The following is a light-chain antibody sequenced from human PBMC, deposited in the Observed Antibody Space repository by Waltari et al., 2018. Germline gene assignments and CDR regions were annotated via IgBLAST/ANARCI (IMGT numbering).Light chain of an antibody. CDR1: QTISSN. V-gene: IGKV3-15*01. J-gene: IGKJ2*01. CDR3: QQYHDWPLYT. CDR2: GAS. Sequence: EIVMTQSPGTPSVSPGERASLSCRASQTISSNLAWYQQKPGQAPRLLIYGASTRATGVPPRFSGSGSGTDFTLTISSLQSEDFAVYYCQQYHDWPLYTFGQGTNLEIK.